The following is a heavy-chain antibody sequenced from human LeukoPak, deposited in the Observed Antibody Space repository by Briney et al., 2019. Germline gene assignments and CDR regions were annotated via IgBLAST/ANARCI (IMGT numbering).Heavy chain of an antibody. Sequence: SVKVSCKASGGTFSSYAISWVRQAPGQGLEWMGGIIPIFGTANYAQKFQGRVTITADESTSTAYMELSSLRSDDTAVYYCARDLSSSWTSYYFDYWGQGTLVTVSS. CDR3: ARDLSSSWTSYYFDY. J-gene: IGHJ4*02. V-gene: IGHV1-69*13. CDR2: IIPIFGTA. CDR1: GGTFSSYA. D-gene: IGHD6-13*01.